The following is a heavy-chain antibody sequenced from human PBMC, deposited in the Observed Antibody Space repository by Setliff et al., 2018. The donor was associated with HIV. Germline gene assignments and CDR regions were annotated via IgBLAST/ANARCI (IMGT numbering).Heavy chain of an antibody. CDR3: VRLGTRTVAADADFDS. V-gene: IGHV4-31*03. CDR1: GASISSGGYY. Sequence: SETLSLTCTVSGASISSGGYYWSWIRRHPVKGLEWIGYIYYTGTTFYNPSLESRLIISLDTPKNQFSLRLTSVTAADTAVYYCVRLGTRTVAADADFDSWGQGALVTVSS. D-gene: IGHD2-15*01. J-gene: IGHJ4*02. CDR2: IYYTGTT.